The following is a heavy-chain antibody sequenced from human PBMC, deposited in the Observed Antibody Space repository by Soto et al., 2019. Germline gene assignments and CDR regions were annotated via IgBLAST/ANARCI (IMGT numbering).Heavy chain of an antibody. J-gene: IGHJ4*02. Sequence: SVKVSCKASGGTFSSYAISWVRQAPVQGLEWMGGIIPIFSTANYAQKLQGRVTITADESTSTAYMELSSLRSEDTAVYYCARDSQVILFTIFRLGLWGQGPLFT. CDR1: GGTFSSYA. CDR3: ARDSQVILFTIFRLGL. CDR2: IIPIFSTA. V-gene: IGHV1-69*13. D-gene: IGHD3-9*01.